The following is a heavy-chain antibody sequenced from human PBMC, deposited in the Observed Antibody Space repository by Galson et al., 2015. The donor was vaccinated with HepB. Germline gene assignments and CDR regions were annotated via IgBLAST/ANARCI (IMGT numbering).Heavy chain of an antibody. CDR1: GFIFRHHA. Sequence: SLRLSCAGSGFIFRHHAMAWIRQAPGKGLEWVSVISYDGNNKDYIDSVKGRFTISRDNSRDTLYLQMNSLRLDDTAVYYCARDGGNIYWYFDLWGRGTPVTVSS. CDR2: ISYDGNNK. J-gene: IGHJ2*01. CDR3: ARDGGNIYWYFDL. V-gene: IGHV3-30*03. D-gene: IGHD4-23*01.